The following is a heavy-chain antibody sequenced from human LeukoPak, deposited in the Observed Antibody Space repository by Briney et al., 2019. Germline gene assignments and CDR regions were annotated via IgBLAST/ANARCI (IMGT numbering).Heavy chain of an antibody. CDR1: GFTFDDYG. Sequence: GGSLRLSCAASGFTFDDYGMSWVRQAPGKGLEWVSGINWNGGSTGYADSVKGRFTISRDNAKKSLYLQMNSLRAEDTALYYCAGGLYYYDSSGYYYLGYWGQGTQVTVSS. CDR3: AGGLYYYDSSGYYYLGY. D-gene: IGHD3-22*01. V-gene: IGHV3-20*04. CDR2: INWNGGST. J-gene: IGHJ4*02.